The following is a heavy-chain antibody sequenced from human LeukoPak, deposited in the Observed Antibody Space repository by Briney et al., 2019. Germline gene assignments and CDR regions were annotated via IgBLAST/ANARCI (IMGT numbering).Heavy chain of an antibody. CDR3: TRVSLAAASVFFDY. D-gene: IGHD2-15*01. CDR2: IRGKAYGGTT. V-gene: IGHV3-49*04. CDR1: GFTFGDYA. Sequence: TGGSLRLSCTASGFTFGDYAMSWVRQAPGKGLEWVSFIRGKAYGGTTEYAASVKGRFTISRDDSKSIAYLQMNSLKTEDTAVYYCTRVSLAAASVFFDYWGQGTLVTVSS. J-gene: IGHJ4*02.